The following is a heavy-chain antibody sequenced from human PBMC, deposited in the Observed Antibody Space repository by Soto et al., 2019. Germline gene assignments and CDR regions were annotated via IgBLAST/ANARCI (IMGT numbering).Heavy chain of an antibody. Sequence: QVQLVQSGAEVKKPGSSVKVSCKASGGTFSSYAISWVRQAPGQGLEWMGGIIPIFGTADYAQKFQGRVTTTAEXSXSXXYMELSSRRSEDTAVYYCARHPVSGSYAYYYGMDVWGQGTTVTVSS. CDR1: GGTFSSYA. CDR2: IIPIFGTA. V-gene: IGHV1-69*12. J-gene: IGHJ6*02. CDR3: ARHPVSGSYAYYYGMDV. D-gene: IGHD1-26*01.